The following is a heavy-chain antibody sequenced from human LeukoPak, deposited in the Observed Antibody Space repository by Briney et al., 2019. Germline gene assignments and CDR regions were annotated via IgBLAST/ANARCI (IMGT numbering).Heavy chain of an antibody. Sequence: GGSLRLSCAASGFTVSNYMSWVRQAPGKGLQWVSVIYADGSTYYADSVKGRFTISRDNSKNTLYLQMNSLRAEDTAVYYCAKDGRYNWNDVGFDYWGQGTLVTVSS. CDR3: AKDGRYNWNDVGFDY. CDR2: IYADGST. CDR1: GFTVSNY. D-gene: IGHD1-1*01. V-gene: IGHV3-53*01. J-gene: IGHJ4*02.